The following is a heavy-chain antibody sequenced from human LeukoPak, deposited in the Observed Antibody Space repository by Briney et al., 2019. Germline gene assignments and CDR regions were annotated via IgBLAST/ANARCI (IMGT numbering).Heavy chain of an antibody. CDR2: ISSSSTYT. D-gene: IGHD3-16*01. Sequence: GGSLRLSCAASGFTFSDYYMSWVRQAPGKGLEWVSYISSSSTYTKYADSVKGRFTISRDDAKNSLYLQMNSLRAEDTAVYYCAREFWGYFDFWGQGALVTVSS. V-gene: IGHV3-11*05. J-gene: IGHJ4*02. CDR1: GFTFSDYY. CDR3: AREFWGYFDF.